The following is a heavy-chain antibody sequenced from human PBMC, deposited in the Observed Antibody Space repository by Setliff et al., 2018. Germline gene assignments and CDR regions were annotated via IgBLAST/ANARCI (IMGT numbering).Heavy chain of an antibody. V-gene: IGHV1-8*02. Sequence: ASVKVSCKASGYTFTSYDINWVRQATGQGLEWMGWMNPNSGNTGYAQKFQGRVTMTRNTSISTAYMELSSLRSDDTAVYYCAKDGVGAKYYFDYWGQGTLVTVSS. CDR3: AKDGVGAKYYFDY. D-gene: IGHD1-26*01. J-gene: IGHJ4*02. CDR1: GYTFTSYD. CDR2: MNPNSGNT.